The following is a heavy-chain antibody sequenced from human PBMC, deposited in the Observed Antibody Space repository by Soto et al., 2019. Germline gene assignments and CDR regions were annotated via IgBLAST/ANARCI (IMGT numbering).Heavy chain of an antibody. Sequence: GESLTISCTCSGYSFTSYWISWVRQMPGKGLEWMGRIDPSDSYTNYSPSFQGHVTISADKSISTAYLQWSSLKASDTAMYYCARPSFSRGFVWDYWGQGTLVTRLL. CDR1: GYSFTSYW. CDR2: IDPSDSYT. J-gene: IGHJ4*02. V-gene: IGHV5-10-1*01. D-gene: IGHD3-16*01. CDR3: ARPSFSRGFVWDY.